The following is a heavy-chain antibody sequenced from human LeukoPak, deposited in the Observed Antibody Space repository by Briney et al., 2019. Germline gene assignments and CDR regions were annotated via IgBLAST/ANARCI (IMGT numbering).Heavy chain of an antibody. D-gene: IGHD6-19*01. Sequence: PSESLTLSCAASGFTFSTYSRNWVRQAPGKGLEWISSISSTSSYKYYADSVKGRFTISRDNAQKSLYLQMNSLRAKDTAVYYCARVGYSGGWYFDYWGQGTLVTVSS. V-gene: IGHV3-21*01. CDR1: GFTFSTYS. CDR3: ARVGYSGGWYFDY. J-gene: IGHJ4*02. CDR2: ISSTSSYK.